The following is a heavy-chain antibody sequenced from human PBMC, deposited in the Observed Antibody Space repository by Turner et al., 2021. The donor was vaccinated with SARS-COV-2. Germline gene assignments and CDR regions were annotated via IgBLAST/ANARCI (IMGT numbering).Heavy chain of an antibody. V-gene: IGHV3-33*01. Sequence: QVQLVESGGGVVQPGRSLRLSCAASGFTFSSYGMHWVRQAPGKGLEWVAVMWYDGSNKYYADSVKGRFTISRDNSKNTLYLQMNSLRAEDTAVYYCAREGTAMVQNFDYWGQGTLVTVSS. J-gene: IGHJ4*02. CDR2: MWYDGSNK. D-gene: IGHD5-18*01. CDR1: GFTFSSYG. CDR3: AREGTAMVQNFDY.